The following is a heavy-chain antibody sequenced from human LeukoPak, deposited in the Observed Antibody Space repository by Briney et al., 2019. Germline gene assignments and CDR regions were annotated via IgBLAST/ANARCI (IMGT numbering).Heavy chain of an antibody. Sequence: GGSLRLSCAASGFTFSSYSMNWVRQGPGKGLVWVSRINGDGSRTSYADSVKGRFTISRDNAKNTLYLQMNSLRAEDTAVYYCARDLDGSGSYHWFDPWGQGTLVTVSS. J-gene: IGHJ5*02. CDR2: INGDGSRT. D-gene: IGHD3-10*01. CDR1: GFTFSSYS. V-gene: IGHV3-74*01. CDR3: ARDLDGSGSYHWFDP.